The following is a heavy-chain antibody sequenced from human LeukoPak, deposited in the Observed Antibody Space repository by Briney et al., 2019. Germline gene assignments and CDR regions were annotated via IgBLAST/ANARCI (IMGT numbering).Heavy chain of an antibody. J-gene: IGHJ2*01. CDR2: ISSNGGST. Sequence: GGSLRLSCSAPGFTFSSYAMHWVRQAPGKGLEYVSAISSNGGSTYYADSVKGRFTISRDSSKNTLFLHMNTLRAEDTAIYYCAKDRTVGASYWYFDLWGRGTLVTVSS. CDR3: AKDRTVGASYWYFDL. V-gene: IGHV3-64*04. CDR1: GFTFSSYA. D-gene: IGHD1-26*01.